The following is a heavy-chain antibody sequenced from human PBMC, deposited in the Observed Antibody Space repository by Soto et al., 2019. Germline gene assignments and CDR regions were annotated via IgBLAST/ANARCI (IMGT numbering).Heavy chain of an antibody. D-gene: IGHD3-9*01. CDR2: IYYSGST. Sequence: SETLSLTCTVSGGSISGYFWNWIRQPPGKGLEWIGYIYYSGSTNYNPSLKSRVTISVDTSKNQFSLKLSSVTAADTAVYYCARGDWDYWGQGTLVTVSS. J-gene: IGHJ4*02. V-gene: IGHV4-59*01. CDR3: ARGDWDY. CDR1: GGSISGYF.